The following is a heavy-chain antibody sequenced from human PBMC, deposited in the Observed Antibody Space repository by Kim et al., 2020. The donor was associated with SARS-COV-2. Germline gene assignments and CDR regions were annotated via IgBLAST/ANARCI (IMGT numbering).Heavy chain of an antibody. D-gene: IGHD3-3*01. CDR3: AGVPDFSVGIVWFDP. V-gene: IGHV1-18*01. Sequence: QKLQGRVTMTTDTSTSTAYMELRSLRSDDTAVYYCAGVPDFSVGIVWFDPWGQGTLVTVSS. J-gene: IGHJ5*02.